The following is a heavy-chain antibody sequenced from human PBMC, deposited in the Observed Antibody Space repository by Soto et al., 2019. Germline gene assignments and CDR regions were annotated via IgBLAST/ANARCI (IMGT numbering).Heavy chain of an antibody. CDR3: ARGGDVGYCSSTSCYDYHY. Sequence: ASVKVSCKASGYTFTGYYMHWVRQAPGQGLEWMGWINPNSGGTNYAQKFQGWVTMTRDTSISTAYMGLSRLRSDDTAVYYCARGGDVGYCSSTSCYDYHYWGQGTLVTVSS. V-gene: IGHV1-2*04. CDR2: INPNSGGT. J-gene: IGHJ4*02. CDR1: GYTFTGYY. D-gene: IGHD2-2*01.